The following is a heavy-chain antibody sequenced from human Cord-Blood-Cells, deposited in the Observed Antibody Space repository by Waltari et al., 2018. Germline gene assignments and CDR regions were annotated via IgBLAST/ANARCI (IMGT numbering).Heavy chain of an antibody. V-gene: IGHV4-34*01. CDR3: ARTVLWFRELYYFDY. J-gene: IGHJ4*02. CDR2: INHSGST. D-gene: IGHD3-10*01. CDR1: GGSCSGYY. Sequence: QVQLQQRRAVLLTATETLSLTCPDFGGSCSGYYWSWIRQPPGKGLEWIGKINHSGSTNYNPSLKSRVTISVDTSKNQFSLKLSSVTAADTAVYYCARTVLWFRELYYFDYWGQGTLVTVSS.